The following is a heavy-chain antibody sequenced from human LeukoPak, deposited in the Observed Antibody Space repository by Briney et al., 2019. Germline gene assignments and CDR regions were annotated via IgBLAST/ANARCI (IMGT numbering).Heavy chain of an antibody. CDR2: GHYSGDT. Sequence: SETLSLTCTVSGTSITSYYWNWIRQAPGQGPEWIGYGHYSGDTKYNPPLKSRVTISVDTSKNQFSLRLSSVTAADTAVYFCAKWASDNRAFDLWGQGTLVTVSS. D-gene: IGHD2-8*01. J-gene: IGHJ4*02. CDR1: GTSITSYY. V-gene: IGHV4-59*08. CDR3: AKWASDNRAFDL.